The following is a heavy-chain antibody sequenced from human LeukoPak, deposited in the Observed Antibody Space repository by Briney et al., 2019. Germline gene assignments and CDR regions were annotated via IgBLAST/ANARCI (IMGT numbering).Heavy chain of an antibody. D-gene: IGHD2-2*01. V-gene: IGHV4-38-2*02. J-gene: IGHJ4*02. CDR2: IYHSGRT. Sequence: SETLSLTCTVSGYSISSGYYWGWIRQPPGKGLEWIGSIYHSGRTYYNPSLKSRVTISVDTSKNQFSLKLTSVTAADTAVYYCARGPYCSSTSCYALYYFDYWGQGTLVTVSS. CDR3: ARGPYCSSTSCYALYYFDY. CDR1: GYSISSGYY.